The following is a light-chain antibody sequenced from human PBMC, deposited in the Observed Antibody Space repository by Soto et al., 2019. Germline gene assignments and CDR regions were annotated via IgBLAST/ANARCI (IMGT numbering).Light chain of an antibody. CDR1: SSDVGGYNY. CDR2: DVS. J-gene: IGLJ1*01. CDR3: CSYAGSYTYV. V-gene: IGLV2-11*01. Sequence: QSVLTQPRSVSGSPGQSVTISCTGTSSDVGGYNYVSWYQQHPGRAPKVMIYDVSKRPSGVPDRFSGSKSGNTASLTISGLQAEDEADYYCCSYAGSYTYVLGTGTKGTVL.